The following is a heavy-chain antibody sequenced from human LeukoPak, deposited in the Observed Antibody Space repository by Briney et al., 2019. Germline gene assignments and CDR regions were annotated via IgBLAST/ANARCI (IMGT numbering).Heavy chain of an antibody. CDR2: INPNSGGT. CDR1: GYTFTGYY. D-gene: IGHD6-6*01. V-gene: IGHV1-2*02. J-gene: IGHJ3*02. CDR3: AKGGWGSSSPFDI. Sequence: ASVKVSCKASGYTFTGYYMHWVRQAPGQGLEWMGLINPNSGGTNYAQKFQGRVTMTRDTSISTAYMELSRLRSDDTAVYYCAKGGWGSSSPFDIWGQGTMVTVSS.